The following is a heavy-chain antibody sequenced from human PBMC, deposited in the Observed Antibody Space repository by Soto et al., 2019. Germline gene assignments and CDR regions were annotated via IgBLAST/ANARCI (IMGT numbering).Heavy chain of an antibody. CDR1: GYTFTSYA. CDR2: INAGNGNT. Sequence: GASVKVSCKASGYTFTSYAMHWVRQAPGQRLEWMGWINAGNGNTKYSQKFQGRVTITRDTSASTAYMELSSLRSEDTAVYYCARDKQGYSYGLWWFDPWGQGTLVTVSS. CDR3: ARDKQGYSYGLWWFDP. V-gene: IGHV1-3*01. J-gene: IGHJ5*02. D-gene: IGHD5-18*01.